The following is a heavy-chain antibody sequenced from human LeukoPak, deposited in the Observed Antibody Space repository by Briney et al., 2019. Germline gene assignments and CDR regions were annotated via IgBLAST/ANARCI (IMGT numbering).Heavy chain of an antibody. CDR2: ISAYNGNT. CDR1: GYTFTSYG. V-gene: IGHV1-18*01. CDR3: ARVKVLRFLEWLSHGGYGFIDY. D-gene: IGHD3-3*01. J-gene: IGHJ4*02. Sequence: GASVKVSCKASGYTFTSYGISWVRQAPGQGLEWMGWISAYNGNTNYAQKLQGRVTMTTDTSTSTAYMELRSLRSDDTAVYYCARVKVLRFLEWLSHGGYGFIDYWGQGTLVTVSS.